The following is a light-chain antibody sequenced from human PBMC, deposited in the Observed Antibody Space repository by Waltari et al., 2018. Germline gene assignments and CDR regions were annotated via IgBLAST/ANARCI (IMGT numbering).Light chain of an antibody. CDR3: CSYAGSSTFAV. CDR2: EGN. Sequence: QSALTQHASVSGSPGQSITIPCTGTSSDVGSYNLISWYQQHPGEAPTLMIHEGNKRTSRVSNRVSGSKSSNTNTVTISRLQAEDEAEDYCCSYAGSSTFAVFGGGTKLTVL. V-gene: IGLV2-23*03. CDR1: SSDVGSYNL. J-gene: IGLJ3*02.